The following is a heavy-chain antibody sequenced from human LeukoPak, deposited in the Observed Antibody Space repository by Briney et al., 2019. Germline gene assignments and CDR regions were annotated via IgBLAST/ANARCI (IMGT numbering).Heavy chain of an antibody. Sequence: PGGSLRLSCAASGFTFSSYGMHWVRQAPGKGLEWVAFIRYDGSNKYYADSVKGRFTISRDNSKNTLYLQMNSLRAEDTAVYYCAKDIGHPRSIAVAGYYFDYWGQGTLVTVSS. CDR2: IRYDGSNK. V-gene: IGHV3-30*02. CDR3: AKDIGHPRSIAVAGYYFDY. CDR1: GFTFSSYG. J-gene: IGHJ4*02. D-gene: IGHD6-19*01.